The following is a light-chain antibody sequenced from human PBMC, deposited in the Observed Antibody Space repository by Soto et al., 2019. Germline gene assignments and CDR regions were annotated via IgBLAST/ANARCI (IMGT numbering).Light chain of an antibody. CDR1: NSDVGTYNY. J-gene: IGLJ2*01. CDR2: EVS. Sequence: QSALTQPASVSGSPGQSITISCTGTNSDVGTYNYVSWYQQHPGKAPKFVVYEVSDRPSGVSDRFSGSKSGNTASLTISGLQAEGEADYYCSSYTTSSTLVFGGGTKVTVL. CDR3: SSYTTSSTLV. V-gene: IGLV2-14*01.